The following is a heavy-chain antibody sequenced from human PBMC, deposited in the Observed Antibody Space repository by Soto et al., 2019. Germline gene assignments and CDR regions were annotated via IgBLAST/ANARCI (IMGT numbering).Heavy chain of an antibody. CDR1: GTSISSYY. Sequence: SEPLSLTSNVSGTSISSYYSSWIRQPPGKGLEWIANIHYSGTTNYNPSLASRVTLSVDTSKNQFSLKMTSVTAADRAMYFCARYNSYAIDYWGRGTLVTAPQ. D-gene: IGHD2-8*01. V-gene: IGHV4-59*01. CDR3: ARYNSYAIDY. J-gene: IGHJ4*02. CDR2: IHYSGTT.